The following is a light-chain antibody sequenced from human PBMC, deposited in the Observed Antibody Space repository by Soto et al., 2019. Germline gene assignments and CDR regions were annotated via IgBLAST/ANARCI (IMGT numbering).Light chain of an antibody. CDR1: NNDIGGCPY. J-gene: IGLJ3*02. CDR3: CSYTASDLWV. Sequence: QSALTQPRSVSGSPEKSFTSSCTGTNNDIGGCPYVSWYQQVPGKAPKLMISAVTQRPSGVPDRFSGSKSGNTASLTISRLQADDEAAYFCCSYTASDLWVFGGGTKVTVL. V-gene: IGLV2-11*01. CDR2: AVT.